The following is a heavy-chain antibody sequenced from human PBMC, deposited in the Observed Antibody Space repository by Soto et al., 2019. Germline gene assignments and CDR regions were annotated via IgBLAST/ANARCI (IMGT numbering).Heavy chain of an antibody. D-gene: IGHD2-2*01. J-gene: IGHJ6*02. Sequence: GGSLRLSCAASGFTFSSYSMNWVRQAPGKGLEWVSSISSGSSYIYYADSVKGRFTISRDNAKNSLYLQMNSLRAEDTAVYYCARGSIVGYCSSTSCYDYGMDVWGQGPTVTVSS. CDR3: ARGSIVGYCSSTSCYDYGMDV. CDR2: ISSGSSYI. V-gene: IGHV3-21*01. CDR1: GFTFSSYS.